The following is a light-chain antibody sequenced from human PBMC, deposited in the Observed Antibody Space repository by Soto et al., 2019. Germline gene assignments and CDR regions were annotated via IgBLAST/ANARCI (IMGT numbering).Light chain of an antibody. J-gene: IGKJ2*01. CDR3: QQSYSAPFT. V-gene: IGKV1-39*01. CDR1: QRISTY. Sequence: DIQMTQSPSSLSASVGDRVTITCRASQRISTYLNWYQQKPGKAPKLLIYAASSLQSGVPSRFTGSGSGTEFTLTISSLQPEDFATYYCQQSYSAPFTFGQGTKLEI. CDR2: AAS.